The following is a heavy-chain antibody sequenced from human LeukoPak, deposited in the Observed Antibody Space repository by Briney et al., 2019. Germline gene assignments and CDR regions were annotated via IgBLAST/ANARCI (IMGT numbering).Heavy chain of an antibody. CDR2: IYTSGST. V-gene: IGHV4-4*09. CDR1: GGSISSYY. Sequence: SETLSLTCTVSGGSISSYYWSWIRQPPGKGLEWIGYIYTSGSTNYNPSLKSRVTISVDTSKNQFSLKLSSVTAADTAVYYCARLVRNMAARHYYYYMDVWGKGTTVTVSS. D-gene: IGHD6-6*01. CDR3: ARLVRNMAARHYYYYMDV. J-gene: IGHJ6*03.